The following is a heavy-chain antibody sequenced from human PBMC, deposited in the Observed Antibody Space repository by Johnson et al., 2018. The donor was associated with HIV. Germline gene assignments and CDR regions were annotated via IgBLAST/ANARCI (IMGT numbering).Heavy chain of an antibody. CDR3: ARGSDFWSGHQGAFDV. Sequence: MKWVRQTPGMGLEWVSAINWNGGSTGYADSVKGRFTISRDNSKNMVYLRMNSLRTEDTAVYYCARGSDFWSGHQGAFDVWGQGTMVTVSS. J-gene: IGHJ3*01. CDR2: INWNGGST. V-gene: IGHV3-20*03. D-gene: IGHD3-3*01.